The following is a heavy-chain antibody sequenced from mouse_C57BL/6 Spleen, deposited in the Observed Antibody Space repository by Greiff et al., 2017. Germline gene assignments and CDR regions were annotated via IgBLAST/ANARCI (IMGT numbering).Heavy chain of an antibody. D-gene: IGHD1-1*01. CDR3: TSYYYGFDY. J-gene: IGHJ2*01. CDR2: IRLKSDNYAT. Sequence: EVQLQQSGGGLVQPGGSMKLSCVASGFTFSNYWMNWVRQSPETGLEWVAQIRLKSDNYATHYAESVKGRFTISRDDSKSSVYLQMNNLRAEDTGIYYCTSYYYGFDYWGQGTTLTVSS. V-gene: IGHV6-3*01. CDR1: GFTFSNYW.